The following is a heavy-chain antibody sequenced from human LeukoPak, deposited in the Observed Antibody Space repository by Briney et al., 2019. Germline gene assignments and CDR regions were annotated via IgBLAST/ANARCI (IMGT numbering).Heavy chain of an antibody. CDR2: IYYSGST. D-gene: IGHD3-10*01. V-gene: IGHV4-59*01. Sequence: SETLSLTCTVSGGSISSYYWSWIRQPPGKGLEWIGYIYYSGSTNYNPSLKSRVTISVDTSKNQFSLKLSSVTAADTAVYYCASHYGSGSYYWAFDIWGRGTMVTVSS. CDR1: GGSISSYY. CDR3: ASHYGSGSYYWAFDI. J-gene: IGHJ3*02.